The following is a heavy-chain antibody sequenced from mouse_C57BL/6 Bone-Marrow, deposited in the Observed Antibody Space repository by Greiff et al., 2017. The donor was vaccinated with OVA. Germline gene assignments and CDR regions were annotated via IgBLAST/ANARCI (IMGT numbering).Heavy chain of an antibody. Sequence: VKLMESGAELARPGASVKLSCKASGYTFTSYGISWVKQRTGQGLEWIGEIYPRSGNTYYNEKFKGKATLTADKSSSTAYMELRSLTSEDSAVYFCSLTTVVATRYFDVWGTGTTVTVSS. D-gene: IGHD1-1*01. CDR1: GYTFTSYG. CDR3: SLTTVVATRYFDV. V-gene: IGHV1-81*01. J-gene: IGHJ1*03. CDR2: IYPRSGNT.